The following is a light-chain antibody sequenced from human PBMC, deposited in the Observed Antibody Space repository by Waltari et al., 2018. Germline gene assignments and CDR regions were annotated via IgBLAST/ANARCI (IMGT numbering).Light chain of an antibody. V-gene: IGKV4-1*01. CDR1: ESVLFSSRNKNH. CDR3: QQYYDSPLT. J-gene: IGKJ4*01. Sequence: DIVMTQSPDSLAVSLGERATINGKSSESVLFSSRNKNHLAWYQQKPGHPPKLLLYWASTRESGVPDRFSGSGSGTDFTLTISSLQAEDVAIYYCQQYYDSPLTFGGGTKVEIK. CDR2: WAS.